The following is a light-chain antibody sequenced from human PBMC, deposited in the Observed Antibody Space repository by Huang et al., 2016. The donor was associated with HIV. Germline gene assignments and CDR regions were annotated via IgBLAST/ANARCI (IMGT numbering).Light chain of an antibody. CDR3: QQIKSYPLT. CDR2: AAS. V-gene: IGKV1-9*01. J-gene: IGKJ4*01. Sequence: IQLTQSPSSLSASVGDRVTITCRASQGVSSYLAWYQQKPGKALKLLIYAASTLQSGVPSSFSGSGSGTDFTLTISSLQPEDFATYYCQQIKSYPLTFGGGTKVEIK. CDR1: QGVSSY.